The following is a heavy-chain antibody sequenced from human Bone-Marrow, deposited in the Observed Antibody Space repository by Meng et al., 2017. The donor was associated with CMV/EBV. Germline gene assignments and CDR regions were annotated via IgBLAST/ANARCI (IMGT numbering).Heavy chain of an antibody. CDR3: ARECSSSSDGMDV. CDR1: GFTFSSYS. V-gene: IGHV3-21*01. CDR2: ISSSSSYI. D-gene: IGHD6-6*01. J-gene: IGHJ6*02. Sequence: GESLKISCAASGFTFSSYSMNWVRQAPGKGLEWVSSISSSSSYIYYADSVKGRFTISRDNAKNSLYLQMNSLRAEDTAVYYCARECSSSSDGMDVWGQGTTVTVSS.